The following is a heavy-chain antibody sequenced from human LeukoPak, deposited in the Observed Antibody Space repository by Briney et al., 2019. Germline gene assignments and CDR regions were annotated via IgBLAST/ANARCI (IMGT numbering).Heavy chain of an antibody. Sequence: ESSETLSLTCTVSGGSMSSYYLSWIRQPAGKGLEWVGRIYSSGSTNYNPSLKSRVTLSVDTSKNQFSLKLNSVTAADTAVYYCARDLNPGNVWDYWGQGTLVTVSS. CDR2: IYSSGST. J-gene: IGHJ4*02. CDR3: ARDLNPGNVWDY. D-gene: IGHD3-16*01. V-gene: IGHV4-4*07. CDR1: GGSMSSYY.